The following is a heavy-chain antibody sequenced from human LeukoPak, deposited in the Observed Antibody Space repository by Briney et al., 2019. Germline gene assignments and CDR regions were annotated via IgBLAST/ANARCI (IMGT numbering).Heavy chain of an antibody. CDR1: GFTFSSYA. Sequence: GGSLRLSCAASGFTFSSYAMSWVRQAPGKGLEWVSGISGSGGSTYYEDSVKGRFTISRDNSKNTLYVQMNSLRAEDTAVYYCAKSRDAYIDAFDMWGPGTMVTVSS. V-gene: IGHV3-23*01. CDR2: ISGSGGST. J-gene: IGHJ3*02. CDR3: AKSRDAYIDAFDM. D-gene: IGHD5-24*01.